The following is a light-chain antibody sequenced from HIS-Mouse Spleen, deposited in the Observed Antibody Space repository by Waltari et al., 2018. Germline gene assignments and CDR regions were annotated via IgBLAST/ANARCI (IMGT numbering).Light chain of an antibody. CDR2: RNN. CDR1: SSNIGSNY. CDR3: AAWDDSLSGPV. V-gene: IGLV1-47*01. Sequence: QSVLTQPPSASGTPGQRVTISCSGSSSNIGSNYVYWYQQLPGTAPKLLIYRNNERRSGVPNRFSGSKSGTCASLAISGLRSEDEADYYCAAWDDSLSGPVFGGGTKLTVL. J-gene: IGLJ3*02.